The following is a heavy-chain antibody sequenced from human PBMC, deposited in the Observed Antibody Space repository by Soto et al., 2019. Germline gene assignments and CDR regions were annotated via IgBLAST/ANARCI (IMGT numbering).Heavy chain of an antibody. V-gene: IGHV3-48*02. D-gene: IGHD3-10*01. CDR1: GFTFSSYS. Sequence: VQLVESGGGLVQPGGSLRLSCAASGFTFSSYSMNWVRQAPGKGLDWVSYITSSSSTIYYADSVKGRLTTSRDHADNSLYLQMNSLRHEDTAVYYCAREATVGWYGDIWGKGTMVTVSS. CDR2: ITSSSSTI. J-gene: IGHJ3*02. CDR3: AREATVGWYGDI.